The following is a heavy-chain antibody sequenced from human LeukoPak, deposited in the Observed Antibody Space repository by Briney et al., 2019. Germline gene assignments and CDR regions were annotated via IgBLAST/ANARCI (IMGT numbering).Heavy chain of an antibody. CDR1: GFTFSSYS. CDR3: AKDGPLGYFHC. D-gene: IGHD7-27*01. J-gene: IGHJ4*02. V-gene: IGHV3-48*01. CDR2: ISSSSSTI. Sequence: GGSLRLSCAASGFTFSSYSMNWVRQAPGKGLEWVSYISSSSSTIYYAVSVKGRFTISRDNAKNSLYLQMNSLRAEDTAVYFCAKDGPLGYFHCWGQGTLVTVSS.